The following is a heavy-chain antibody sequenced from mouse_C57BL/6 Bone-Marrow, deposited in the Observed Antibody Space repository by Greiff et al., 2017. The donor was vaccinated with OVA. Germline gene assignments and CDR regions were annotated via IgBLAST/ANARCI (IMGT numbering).Heavy chain of an antibody. CDR3: ARNWEEDGYYLHFDY. CDR2: IWSGGST. CDR1: GFSLTSYC. J-gene: IGHJ2*01. Sequence: VHLVESGPGLVQPSQSLSITCTASGFSLTSYCVHWVHQSPGKGLEWLGVIWSGGSTAYNAAFISRLSISKANSKSEVFLKMNRLQADDTAIYYCARNWEEDGYYLHFDYWGQGTTLTVSS. D-gene: IGHD2-3*01. V-gene: IGHV2-2*01.